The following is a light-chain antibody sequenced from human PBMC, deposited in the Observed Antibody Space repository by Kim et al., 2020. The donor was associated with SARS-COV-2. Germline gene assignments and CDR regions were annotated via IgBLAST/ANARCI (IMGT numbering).Light chain of an antibody. Sequence: SYELTQPPSVSVAPGKTARITCGGNNIGSKSVHWYQQKPGQAPVLVIYYDSDRPSGIPERFSGSNSGNTATLTISRVEAGDEADYYCQVWDSSSDHWVFGGGTKLTF. CDR1: NIGSKS. CDR3: QVWDSSSDHWV. CDR2: YDS. J-gene: IGLJ3*02. V-gene: IGLV3-21*04.